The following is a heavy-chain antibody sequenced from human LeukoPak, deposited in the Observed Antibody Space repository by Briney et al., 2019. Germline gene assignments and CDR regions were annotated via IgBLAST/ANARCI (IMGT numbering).Heavy chain of an antibody. D-gene: IGHD3-22*01. CDR2: IYYSGST. V-gene: IGHV4-31*03. Sequence: SQTLSLTCTVSGGSISSGGYYWSWIRQHPGKGLEWIGYIYYSGSTYYNPSLKSRVTISVDTSKNQFSLKLSSVTAADTAVYYCARAAGPYDSSGYYFNFEYWGQGTLVTVSS. CDR1: GGSISSGGYY. CDR3: ARAAGPYDSSGYYFNFEY. J-gene: IGHJ4*02.